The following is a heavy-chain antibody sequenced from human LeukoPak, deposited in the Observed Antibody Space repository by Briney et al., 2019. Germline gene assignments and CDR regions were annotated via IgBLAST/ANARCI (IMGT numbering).Heavy chain of an antibody. Sequence: ASVTVSCKASGYTFTGYYMHWVRQAPGQGLEWMGWNNPNSGGTNYAQKFQGRVTMTRDTSISTAYMELSRLRSDDTAVYYCARGGKVVPAARDYYYYYYMDVWGKGTTVTVSS. V-gene: IGHV1-2*02. D-gene: IGHD2-2*01. J-gene: IGHJ6*03. CDR2: NNPNSGGT. CDR3: ARGGKVVPAARDYYYYYYMDV. CDR1: GYTFTGYY.